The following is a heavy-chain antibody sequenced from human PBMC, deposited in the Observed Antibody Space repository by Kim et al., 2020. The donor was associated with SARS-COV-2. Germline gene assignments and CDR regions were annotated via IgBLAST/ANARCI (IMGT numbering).Heavy chain of an antibody. Sequence: ANCAQKFQGRVTITADKSTSTAYMELSSLGSEDAAVYYCVTVAGSDAFDIWGQGTMVTVSS. CDR3: VTVAGSDAFDI. J-gene: IGHJ3*02. CDR2: A. V-gene: IGHV1-69*04. D-gene: IGHD6-19*01.